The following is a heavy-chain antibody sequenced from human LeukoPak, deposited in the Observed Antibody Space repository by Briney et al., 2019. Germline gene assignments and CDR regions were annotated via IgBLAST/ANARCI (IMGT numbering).Heavy chain of an antibody. CDR1: GGSFSGYF. CDR2: INRSRST. V-gene: IGHV4-34*01. D-gene: IGHD6-13*01. Sequence: SETLSLTCAVYGGSFSGYFWSWIRQPPGKGLEWIGEINRSRSTNYNPSLKSRVTISVDTSKNQFSLKLSSVTAADTAVYYCARATGYSSSWLNWGQGTLVTVSS. CDR3: ARATGYSSSWLN. J-gene: IGHJ4*02.